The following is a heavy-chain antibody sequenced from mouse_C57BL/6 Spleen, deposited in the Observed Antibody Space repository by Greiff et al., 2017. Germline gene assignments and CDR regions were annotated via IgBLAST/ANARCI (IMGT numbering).Heavy chain of an antibody. CDR3: ARRLYDYDVAMGC. CDR2: ISSGSSTI. D-gene: IGHD2-4*01. V-gene: IGHV5-17*01. J-gene: IGHJ4*01. CDR1: GFTFSDYG. Sequence: EVQLVESGGGLVKPGGSLKLSCAASGFTFSDYGMHWVRQAPEKGLEWVAYISSGSSTIYYADTVKGRFTISRDNAKNTLFLQMTSLRSEDTAMYYCARRLYDYDVAMGCWGQGTSVTVSS.